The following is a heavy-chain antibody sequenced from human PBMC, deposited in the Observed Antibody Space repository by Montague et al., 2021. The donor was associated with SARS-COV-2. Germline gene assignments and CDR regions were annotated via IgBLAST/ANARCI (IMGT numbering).Heavy chain of an antibody. D-gene: IGHD3-10*01. CDR1: GGSFSGYY. Sequence: SETLSLTCAVYGGSFSGYYRNWIRQPPGKGLEWIGEINHSGGTNYNPSLKSRVTMSVDTSKNQFSLKLSSVTAADTAVYYCARGARQGYGFRLGSFDSWGQGTLVTVSS. CDR3: ARGARQGYGFRLGSFDS. CDR2: INHSGGT. J-gene: IGHJ4*02. V-gene: IGHV4-34*01.